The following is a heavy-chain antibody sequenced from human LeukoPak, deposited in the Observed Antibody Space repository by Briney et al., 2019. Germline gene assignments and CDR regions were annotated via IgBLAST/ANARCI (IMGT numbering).Heavy chain of an antibody. Sequence: SETLSLTCAVSGGSISSGGYSWSWIRQPPGTGLEWIGYIYHSGSTYYNPSLKSRVTISVDRSKNQFSLKLSSVTAADTAVYYCARTSIAARRANAFDIWGQGTTVTVSS. J-gene: IGHJ3*02. V-gene: IGHV4-30-2*01. CDR2: IYHSGST. D-gene: IGHD6-6*01. CDR1: GGSISSGGYS. CDR3: ARTSIAARRANAFDI.